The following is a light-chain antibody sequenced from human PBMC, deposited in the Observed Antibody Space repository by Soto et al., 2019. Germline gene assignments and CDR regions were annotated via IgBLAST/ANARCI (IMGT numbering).Light chain of an antibody. J-gene: IGLJ2*01. CDR3: SSYTGSGTNTVV. Sequence: QSVLTQPASVSGSPGQSITISCTGNSRDVGGYNYVSWFQQHPAKAPKLIIFEVSNRPSDISNRFSGSKSGNTASLTISGLQAEDEADYYCSSYTGSGTNTVVFGGGTKLTVL. CDR1: SRDVGGYNY. CDR2: EVS. V-gene: IGLV2-14*01.